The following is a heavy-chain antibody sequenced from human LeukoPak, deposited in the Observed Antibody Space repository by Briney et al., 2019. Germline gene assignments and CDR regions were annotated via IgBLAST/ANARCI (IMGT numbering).Heavy chain of an antibody. CDR1: GFTFNTYG. Sequence: GGSLRLSCAGSGFTFNTYGMNWVRQAPGRGREWVAHIRQDVSATYGVDSVKGRFTISRANAQISLFLQMHSLRAEDTSVYYCTRSPEGRPIDFWGQGTLVTVSS. D-gene: IGHD3-3*01. CDR3: TRSPEGRPIDF. J-gene: IGHJ4*02. V-gene: IGHV3-7*01. CDR2: IRQDVSAT.